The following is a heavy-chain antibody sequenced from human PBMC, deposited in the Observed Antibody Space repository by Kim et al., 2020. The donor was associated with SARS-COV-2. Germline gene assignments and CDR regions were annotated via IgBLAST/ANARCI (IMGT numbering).Heavy chain of an antibody. J-gene: IGHJ6*02. D-gene: IGHD2-8*02. CDR1: GGTFSSYA. CDR2: IIPIFGTA. V-gene: IGHV1-69*13. Sequence: SVKVSCKASGGTFSSYAISWVRQAPGQGLEWMGGIIPIFGTANYAQKFQGRVTITADESTSTAYMELSSLRSEDTAVYYCARNKETNLVLDYYYGMDVWGQGTTVTVSS. CDR3: ARNKETNLVLDYYYGMDV.